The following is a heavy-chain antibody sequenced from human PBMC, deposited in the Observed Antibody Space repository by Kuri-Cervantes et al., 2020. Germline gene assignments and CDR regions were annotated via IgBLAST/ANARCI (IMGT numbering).Heavy chain of an antibody. V-gene: IGHV3-21*01. CDR1: GFTFSSYS. CDR3: AKGENDYGDYVDY. Sequence: GGSLRLSCAASGFTFSSYSMNWVRQAPGKGLEWVSSISSSSSYIYYADSVKGRFTISRDNSKNTLYLQMNSLRAEDTAVYYCAKGENDYGDYVDYWGQGTLVTVSS. D-gene: IGHD4-17*01. CDR2: ISSSSSYI. J-gene: IGHJ4*02.